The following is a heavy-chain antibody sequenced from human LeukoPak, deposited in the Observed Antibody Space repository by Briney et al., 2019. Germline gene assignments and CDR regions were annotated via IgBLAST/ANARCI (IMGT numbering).Heavy chain of an antibody. J-gene: IGHJ6*02. V-gene: IGHV3-66*01. CDR3: ARDRKVIRWSMDYYGMDV. Sequence: GGSLRLSCAASGFTVSSNYMSWVRQAPGKGLDWVSVIYSGGSTYYADSVKGRFTISRDNSKNTLYLQMNSLRAEDTAVYYCARDRKVIRWSMDYYGMDVWGQGTTVTVSS. CDR1: GFTVSSNY. CDR2: IYSGGST. D-gene: IGHD4-23*01.